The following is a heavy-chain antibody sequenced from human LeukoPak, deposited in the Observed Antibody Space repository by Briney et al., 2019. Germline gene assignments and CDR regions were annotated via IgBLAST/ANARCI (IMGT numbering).Heavy chain of an antibody. J-gene: IGHJ5*02. D-gene: IGHD4-17*01. CDR3: AKDYGDYEYNWFDP. V-gene: IGHV1-69*13. Sequence: ASVKVSCKASGGTFSSYAISWVRQAPGQGLEWMGGIIPIFGTANYAQKFQGRVTITADESTSTAYMELSSLRSEDTAVYYCAKDYGDYEYNWFDPWGQGTLVTVSS. CDR1: GGTFSSYA. CDR2: IIPIFGTA.